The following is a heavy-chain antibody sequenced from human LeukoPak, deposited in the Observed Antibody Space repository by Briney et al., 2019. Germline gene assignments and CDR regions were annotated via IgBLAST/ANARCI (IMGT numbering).Heavy chain of an antibody. V-gene: IGHV3-73*01. CDR2: IRSKAKNYET. CDR1: GFTFSGSA. J-gene: IGHJ4*02. CDR3: TRPNYGDYADDY. Sequence: GGSLKLSCAASGFTFSGSAMHWVRRASGKGLEWVGRIRSKAKNYETTYTPSVKGRFAISRDDSKNTAFLQMNGLKTEDTAKYYCTRPNYGDYADDYWGQGTLVTVSS. D-gene: IGHD4-17*01.